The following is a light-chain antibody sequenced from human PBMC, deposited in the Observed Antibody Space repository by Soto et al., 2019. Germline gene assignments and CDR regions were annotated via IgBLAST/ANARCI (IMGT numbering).Light chain of an antibody. V-gene: IGKV3-20*01. Sequence: EILLTQSPGTLSLSPGERATLSCRASQSLNRRYLAWYQQKPGQAPRLLIYDASRRATDIPDRFSGSGSGTDFTLTITRLEPEDVAVYYCQQYGSTPLTFGGGTKVDIK. CDR1: QSLNRRY. CDR3: QQYGSTPLT. CDR2: DAS. J-gene: IGKJ4*01.